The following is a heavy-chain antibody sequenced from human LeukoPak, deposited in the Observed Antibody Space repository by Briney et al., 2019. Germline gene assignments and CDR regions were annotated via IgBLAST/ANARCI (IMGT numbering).Heavy chain of an antibody. CDR2: VYYSGST. V-gene: IGHV4-59*12. Sequence: PSETPSLTCTVSGGSISSYCWSWIRQPPGKGLEWIGYVYYSGSTNYNPSLKSRVTISVDTSKNQFSLKLSSVTAADTAVYYCARDLFFRYVVPAAMYFDYWGQGTLVTVSS. J-gene: IGHJ4*02. CDR3: ARDLFFRYVVPAAMYFDY. CDR1: GGSISSYC. D-gene: IGHD2-2*01.